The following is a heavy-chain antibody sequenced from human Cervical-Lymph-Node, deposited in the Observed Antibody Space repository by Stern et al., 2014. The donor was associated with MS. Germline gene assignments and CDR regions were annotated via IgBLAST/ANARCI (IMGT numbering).Heavy chain of an antibody. V-gene: IGHV4-59*01. J-gene: IGHJ4*02. CDR2: IYYSGST. CDR3: ARGATDRYYFDY. D-gene: IGHD5-12*01. Sequence: VQLVESGPGLVKPSETLSLTCTVSGGSISSYYWSWIRQPPGKGLEWIGYIYYSGSTNYNPSLKSRVTISVDTSKNQFSLKLSSVTAADTAVYYCARGATDRYYFDYWGQGTLVTVSS. CDR1: GGSISSYY.